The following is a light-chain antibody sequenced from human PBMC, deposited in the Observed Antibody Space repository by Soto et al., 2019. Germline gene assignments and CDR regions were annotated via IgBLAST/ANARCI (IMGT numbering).Light chain of an antibody. V-gene: IGKV3-20*01. CDR2: AAS. Sequence: EIVLTQSPGSLSLSPGERATLSCRASQSVSSSYLVWHQQKPGQAPRLLIYAASRRATGIPDRFSGSGSGTDFTLTISRLEPEDFAVYYCQQYNNWITFGQGTRLEIK. CDR1: QSVSSSY. J-gene: IGKJ5*01. CDR3: QQYNNWIT.